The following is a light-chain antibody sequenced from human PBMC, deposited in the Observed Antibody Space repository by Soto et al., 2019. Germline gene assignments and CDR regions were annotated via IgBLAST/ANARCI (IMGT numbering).Light chain of an antibody. Sequence: EIVMTQSPATLSESQGERATLSCRASQSVSSNLAWYKQKRGQAPRLLIYGTSTRATGVPARFSGSGSGTEFSLTISSLQSEDYAVYYCHQYNNWPLTFGGGTKVEIK. CDR1: QSVSSN. V-gene: IGKV3-15*01. J-gene: IGKJ4*01. CDR3: HQYNNWPLT. CDR2: GTS.